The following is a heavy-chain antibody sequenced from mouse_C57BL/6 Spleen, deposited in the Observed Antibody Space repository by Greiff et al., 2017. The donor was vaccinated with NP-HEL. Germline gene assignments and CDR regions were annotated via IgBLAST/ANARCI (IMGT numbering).Heavy chain of an antibody. J-gene: IGHJ4*01. V-gene: IGHV1-15*01. CDR1: GYTFTDYE. CDR2: IDPETGGT. D-gene: IGHD2-4*01. CDR3: TRSPRDEYDSYAMDY. Sequence: QVQLQQSGAELVRPGASVTLSCKASGYTFTDYEMHWVKQTPVHGLEWIGAIDPETGGTAYNQKFKGKAILTADKSSSTAYMELRSLTSEDSAVYYGTRSPRDEYDSYAMDYWGQGTSVTVSS.